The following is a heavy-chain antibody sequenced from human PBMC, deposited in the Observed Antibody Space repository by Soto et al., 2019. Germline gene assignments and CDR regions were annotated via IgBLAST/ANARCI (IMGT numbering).Heavy chain of an antibody. D-gene: IGHD3-9*01. CDR1: GCSFGSYS. V-gene: IGHV3-9*01. J-gene: IGHJ4*02. CDR2: ICWNSGTI. Sequence: SLTLSCAASGCSFGSYSRRWVRQAPGKGLEWVTGICWNSGTIGYADSVKGRSIFVEATAKNFRSLQMNSLGAEDTAFYYCARDDWAQDAGPPDSWGQGTLVTVSS. CDR3: ARDDWAQDAGPPDS.